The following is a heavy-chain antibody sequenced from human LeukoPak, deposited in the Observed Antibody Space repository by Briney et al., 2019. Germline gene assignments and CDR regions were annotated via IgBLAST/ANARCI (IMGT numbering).Heavy chain of an antibody. D-gene: IGHD3-10*02. CDR2: INAGNGNT. CDR1: GYTFTTHA. J-gene: IGHJ4*02. Sequence: AASVKVSCKASGYTFTTHALHWVRQAPGQRLEWMGWINAGNGNTKYSQKFQGRVTITSDTSATIVYMELSSLRSEDTAVYYCARCGVLGDFDYWGQGTLVAVSS. CDR3: ARCGVLGDFDY. V-gene: IGHV1-3*01.